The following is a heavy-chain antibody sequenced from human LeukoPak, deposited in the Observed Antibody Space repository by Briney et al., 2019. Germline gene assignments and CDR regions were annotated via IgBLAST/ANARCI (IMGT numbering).Heavy chain of an antibody. Sequence: SETLSLTCTVSGGSITSTSYYWGWIRQPPGKGLEWIGSMYYGGSTYSNPSLKSRVTITVDTSKNQFSLNLSSVTASDTAVFYCASTHYDILTPSYYVDFWGQGTLVTVSS. CDR2: MYYGGST. CDR3: ASTHYDILTPSYYVDF. J-gene: IGHJ4*02. D-gene: IGHD3-9*01. CDR1: GGSITSTSYY. V-gene: IGHV4-39*01.